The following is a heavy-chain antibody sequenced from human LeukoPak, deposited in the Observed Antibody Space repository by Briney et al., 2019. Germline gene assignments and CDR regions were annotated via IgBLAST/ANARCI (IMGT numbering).Heavy chain of an antibody. J-gene: IGHJ4*02. Sequence: SETLSLTCAVSGYSISSGYYWGWIRQPPGKGLEWIGSSYHSGSTYYNPSLKSRVTISVDTSKNQFSLKLSSVTAADTAVYYCARHDTAWNPKIWGQGTLVTVSS. CDR3: ARHDTAWNPKI. CDR2: SYHSGST. D-gene: IGHD1-1*01. CDR1: GYSISSGYY. V-gene: IGHV4-38-2*01.